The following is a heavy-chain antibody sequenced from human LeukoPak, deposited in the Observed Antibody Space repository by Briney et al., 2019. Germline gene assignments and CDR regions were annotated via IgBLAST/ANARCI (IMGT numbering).Heavy chain of an antibody. V-gene: IGHV1-8*03. CDR3: ASTNHASGYSSSPDNDAFDI. D-gene: IGHD6-6*01. Sequence: ASVKVSCKASGYTFTSYDINWVRQATGQGLEWMGWMNPNSGNTGYAQKFQGRVTITRNTSISTAYMELSSLRSEDTAVYYCASTNHASGYSSSPDNDAFDIWGQGTMVTVSS. J-gene: IGHJ3*02. CDR1: GYTFTSYD. CDR2: MNPNSGNT.